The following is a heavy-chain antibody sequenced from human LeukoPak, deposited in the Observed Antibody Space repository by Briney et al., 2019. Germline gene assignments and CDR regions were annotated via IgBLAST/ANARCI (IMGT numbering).Heavy chain of an antibody. V-gene: IGHV4-34*01. J-gene: IGHJ2*01. Sequence: SETLSLTCAVYGGSFSGYYWSWIRQPPGKGLEWIGEINHSGSTNYNPSLKSRVTISVDTSKNQFSLKLSSVTAADTAVYYCARGPPVVNNWYFDLWGRGTLVTVSS. CDR2: INHSGST. CDR1: GGSFSGYY. D-gene: IGHD3-22*01. CDR3: ARGPPVVNNWYFDL.